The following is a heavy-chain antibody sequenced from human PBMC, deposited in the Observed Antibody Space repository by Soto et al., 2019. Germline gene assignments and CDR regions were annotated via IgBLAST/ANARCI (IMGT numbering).Heavy chain of an antibody. D-gene: IGHD4-17*01. CDR2: IDWDDDK. V-gene: IGHV2-70*04. Sequence: SGPTLVNPTQTLTLTCTFPGFSLSTSGMRVSWIRQPPGKALEWLARIDWDDDKFYSTSLKTRLTISKDTSKNQVVLTMTNMDPVDTAPYYCARTTVNCPHYFDYWGQGTLVTVSS. J-gene: IGHJ4*02. CDR1: GFSLSTSGMR. CDR3: ARTTVNCPHYFDY.